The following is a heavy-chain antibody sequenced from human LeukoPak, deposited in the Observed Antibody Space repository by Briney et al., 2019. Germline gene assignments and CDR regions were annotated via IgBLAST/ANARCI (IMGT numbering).Heavy chain of an antibody. CDR3: ASGRRGEPYSY. CDR1: GGTFSSYA. CDR2: IIPILGIA. V-gene: IGHV1-69*04. D-gene: IGHD3-16*01. J-gene: IGHJ4*02. Sequence: ASVRVSCKASGGTFSSYAISWVRQAPGQGLEWMGRIIPILGIANYAQKFQGRVTITADKSTSTAYMELSSLRSEDAAVYYCASGRRGEPYSYWGQGTLVTVSS.